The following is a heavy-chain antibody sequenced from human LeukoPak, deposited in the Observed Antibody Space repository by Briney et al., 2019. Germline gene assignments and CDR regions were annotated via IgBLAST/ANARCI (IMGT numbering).Heavy chain of an antibody. V-gene: IGHV4-39*01. J-gene: IGHJ6*02. D-gene: IGHD2-2*01. CDR1: GGSISSSSYY. CDR2: IYYSGST. Sequence: PSETLSLTCTVSGGSISSSSYYWGWIRQPPGKGLEWIGSIYYSGSTYYNPSLKSRVTISVDTSKNQFSLKLSSVTAADTAVYYCASHCSSTSCYGMDVWGQRTTVTVSS. CDR3: ASHCSSTSCYGMDV.